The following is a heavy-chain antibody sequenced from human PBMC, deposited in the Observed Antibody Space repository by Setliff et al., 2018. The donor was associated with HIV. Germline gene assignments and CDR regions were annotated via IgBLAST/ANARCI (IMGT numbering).Heavy chain of an antibody. CDR3: ARLFIPNYFDP. CDR1: GGSISSYY. V-gene: IGHV4-4*08. CDR2: ISTSGST. Sequence: PSETLSLTCTVSGGSISSYYWSWIRQPPGKGLEWIGRISTSGSTNYNPSLKSRVTISIDTSTNQFSLKLSSVTAADTAVYYCARLFIPNYFDPWGQGTLVTVSS. J-gene: IGHJ5*02. D-gene: IGHD2-21*01.